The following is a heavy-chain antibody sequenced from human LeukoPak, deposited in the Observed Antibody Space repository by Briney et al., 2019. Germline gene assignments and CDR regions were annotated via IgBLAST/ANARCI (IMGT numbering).Heavy chain of an antibody. D-gene: IGHD1-26*01. CDR2: IIPILGIA. Sequence: ASVKVSCKASVGTFSSYTISWVRQAPGQGLEWMGRIIPILGIANYAQKFQGRVTITAGKSTRTAYMELSSLRSEDTAVYYCARAAGIATAQTPYGMDVWGQGTTVTVSS. J-gene: IGHJ6*02. CDR1: VGTFSSYT. CDR3: ARAAGIATAQTPYGMDV. V-gene: IGHV1-69*02.